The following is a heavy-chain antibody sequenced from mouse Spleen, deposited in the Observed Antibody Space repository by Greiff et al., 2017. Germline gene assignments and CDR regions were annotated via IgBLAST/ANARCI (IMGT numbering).Heavy chain of an antibody. CDR3: ARRSGSRGAMDY. J-gene: IGHJ4*01. V-gene: IGHV1-9*01. D-gene: IGHD1-1*01. CDR1: GYTFSSYW. CDR2: ILPGSGST. Sequence: ESGAELMKPGASVKISCKATGYTFSSYWIEWVKQRPGHGLEWIGEILPGSGSTNYNEKFKGKATFTADTSSNTAYMQLSSLTSEDSAVYYCARRSGSRGAMDYWGQGTSVTVSS.